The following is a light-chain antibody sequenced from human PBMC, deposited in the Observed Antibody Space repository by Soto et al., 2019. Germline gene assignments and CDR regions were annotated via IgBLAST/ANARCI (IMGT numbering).Light chain of an antibody. CDR3: QQYDSCSVWT. CDR2: DAS. CDR1: QGISGW. V-gene: IGKV1-5*01. Sequence: DIQLNQSPSNLSASVGDRVTITCRASQGISGWLAWYQQKAGKAPRLLIFDASSLMSGVPSRFSGSGYGTEFTLTINRLQPDDSATYYCQQYDSCSVWTVGQGTKVEIK. J-gene: IGKJ1*01.